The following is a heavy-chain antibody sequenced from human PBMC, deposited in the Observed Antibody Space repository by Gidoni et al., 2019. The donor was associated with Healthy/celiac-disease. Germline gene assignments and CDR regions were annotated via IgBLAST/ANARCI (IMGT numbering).Heavy chain of an antibody. D-gene: IGHD2-2*01. Sequence: QVQLVESGGGVVQPGRSRRLSCTASGFTFRSYRMHWVRQAPGKGLEWVAVIWYDGSNKYYADSVKGRFTISRDNSKNTLYLQMNSLRAEDTAVYYCARAGCLGLSTSCYGGWFDPWGQGTLVTVSS. CDR1: GFTFRSYR. CDR3: ARAGCLGLSTSCYGGWFDP. CDR2: IWYDGSNK. V-gene: IGHV3-33*01. J-gene: IGHJ5*02.